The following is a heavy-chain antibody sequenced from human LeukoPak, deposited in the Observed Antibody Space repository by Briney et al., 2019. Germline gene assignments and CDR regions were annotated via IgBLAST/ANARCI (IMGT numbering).Heavy chain of an antibody. CDR2: MNPNSGNT. J-gene: IGHJ4*02. CDR1: GYTFSNYD. D-gene: IGHD6-13*01. CDR3: ARIPGMAAGSDFYFDY. Sequence: ASVKVSCKTSGYTFSNYDIDWVRQAPRQGLEWMGWMNPNSGNTGYEQKFQGRVTMTRNTSITTAYMELSSLRVEDTAIYYCARIPGMAAGSDFYFDYWGPGTVVTVFS. V-gene: IGHV1-8*01.